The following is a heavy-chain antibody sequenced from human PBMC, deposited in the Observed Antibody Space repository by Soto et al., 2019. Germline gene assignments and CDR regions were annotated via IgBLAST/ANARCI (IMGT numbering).Heavy chain of an antibody. V-gene: IGHV4-59*01. J-gene: IGHJ4*02. CDR1: GGSISSYY. CDR3: ARVKTYYYDSSGYHFDY. D-gene: IGHD3-22*01. CDR2: IYYSGST. Sequence: PSETLSLTCGVSGGSISSYYWSWIRQPPGKGLEWIGYIYYSGSTNYNPSLKSRVTISVDTSKNQFSLKLSSVTAADTAVYYCARVKTYYYDSSGYHFDYWGQGTLVTVYS.